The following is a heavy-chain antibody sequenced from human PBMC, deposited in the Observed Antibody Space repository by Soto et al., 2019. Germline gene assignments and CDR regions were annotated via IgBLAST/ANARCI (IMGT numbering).Heavy chain of an antibody. CDR2: IYYSGST. Sequence: TLSLTCTVSGGSISSGGYYWSCIRQHPGKGLEWIGYIYYSGSTYYNPSLKSRVTISVDTSNNQFSLKLSSVTAADTDVYYCASNFRGSGIYNWVEPWGQGTLVIVS. D-gene: IGHD3-10*01. CDR3: ASNFRGSGIYNWVEP. CDR1: GGSISSGGYY. V-gene: IGHV4-31*03. J-gene: IGHJ5*01.